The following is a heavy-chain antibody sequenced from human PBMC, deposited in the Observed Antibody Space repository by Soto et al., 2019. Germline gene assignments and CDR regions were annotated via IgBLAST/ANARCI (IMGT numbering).Heavy chain of an antibody. J-gene: IGHJ4*02. CDR2: VFHSATT. Sequence: SETLSLTCTVSGDSFSDYYWNWIRQVPGKGLEWIGFVFHSATTSYNPSLKTRVAISDDTSKKQFSLRLTSVTAADTAIYYCARGHYSSGWPIDHWGQGILVTVSS. CDR1: GDSFSDYY. V-gene: IGHV4-59*01. CDR3: ARGHYSSGWPIDH. D-gene: IGHD6-19*01.